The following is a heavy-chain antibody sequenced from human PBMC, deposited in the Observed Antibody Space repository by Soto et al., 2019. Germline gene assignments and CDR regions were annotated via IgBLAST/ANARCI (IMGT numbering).Heavy chain of an antibody. CDR3: AKSPLTYYYYYYGMDV. D-gene: IGHD7-27*01. CDR1: GFTFSSYA. V-gene: IGHV3-23*01. J-gene: IGHJ6*02. Sequence: GGSLRLSCAASGFTFSSYAMSWVRQAPGKGLEWVSAISGSGGSTYYADSVKGRFTISRDNSKNTLYLQMNSLRAEDTAVYYCAKSPLTYYYYYYGMDVWGQGTTVTVS. CDR2: ISGSGGST.